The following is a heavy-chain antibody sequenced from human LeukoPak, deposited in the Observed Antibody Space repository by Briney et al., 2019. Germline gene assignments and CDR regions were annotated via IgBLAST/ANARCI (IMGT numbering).Heavy chain of an antibody. D-gene: IGHD1-7*01. CDR1: GFTFSSYA. CDR3: AKDRLHRTIYYYYMDV. V-gene: IGHV3-23*01. Sequence: PGGSLRLSCAASGFTFSSYAMSWVRQAPGKGLEWVSAISGSGGSTYYADSVKGRFTISRDNSKNTLYLQMNSLRAEDTAVYYCAKDRLHRTIYYYYMDVWGKGTTVTVSS. CDR2: ISGSGGST. J-gene: IGHJ6*03.